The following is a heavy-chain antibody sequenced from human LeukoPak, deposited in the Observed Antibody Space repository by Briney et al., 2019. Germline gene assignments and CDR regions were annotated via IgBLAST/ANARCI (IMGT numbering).Heavy chain of an antibody. CDR2: IYHSGST. CDR3: ASYSSSSGSNYYYYMDV. D-gene: IGHD6-6*01. Sequence: PSETLSLTCTVSGYSISSGYYWGWIRQPPGKGLEWIGSIYHSGSTYYNPSLKSRVTISVDTSKNHFSLKLSSVTAADTAVYYCASYSSSSGSNYYYYMDVWGKGTTVTVSS. CDR1: GYSISSGYY. V-gene: IGHV4-38-2*02. J-gene: IGHJ6*03.